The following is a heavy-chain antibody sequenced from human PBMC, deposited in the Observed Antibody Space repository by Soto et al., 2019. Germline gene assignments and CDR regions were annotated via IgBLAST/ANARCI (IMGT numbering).Heavy chain of an antibody. V-gene: IGHV1-8*01. Sequence: QVQLVQSGAEVKKPGASVKVSCKASGYTFTSYDINWVRQATGQGLEWMGWMNPNSGNTGYAQKVQGRVTMTRNTSIRPAYMELSSLRSEDTAVYYCARAQGVLWFGELPLFDYWGQGTLVTVSS. D-gene: IGHD3-10*01. CDR2: MNPNSGNT. CDR1: GYTFTSYD. CDR3: ARAQGVLWFGELPLFDY. J-gene: IGHJ4*02.